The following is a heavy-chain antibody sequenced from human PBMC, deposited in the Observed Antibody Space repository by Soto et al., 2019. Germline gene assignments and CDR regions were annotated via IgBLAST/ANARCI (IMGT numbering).Heavy chain of an antibody. Sequence: SETLSLTCAVSGGSISSGGYSWSWIRQPPGKGLEWIGYIYHSGSTYYNPSLKSRVTISVDRSKNQFSLKLSSVTAADTAVYYCARGSTVTLGDAFDIWGQGTMVNVSS. D-gene: IGHD4-17*01. CDR1: GGSISSGGYS. CDR2: IYHSGST. CDR3: ARGSTVTLGDAFDI. V-gene: IGHV4-30-2*01. J-gene: IGHJ3*02.